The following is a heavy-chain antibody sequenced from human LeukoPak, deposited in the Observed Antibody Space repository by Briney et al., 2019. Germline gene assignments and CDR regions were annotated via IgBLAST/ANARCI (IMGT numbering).Heavy chain of an antibody. Sequence: GGSLRLSCAASGFGFRNYAMHWVRQAPGKGPEWLAVISNDGSLKDYADSVKGRFTISRDNSNNLLYLEMNSLRDKDRALYYYARDPTTYNSGTLDYWGQGTLVTVSS. D-gene: IGHD6-19*01. CDR1: GFGFRNYA. J-gene: IGHJ4*02. CDR3: ARDPTTYNSGTLDY. V-gene: IGHV3-30*04. CDR2: ISNDGSLK.